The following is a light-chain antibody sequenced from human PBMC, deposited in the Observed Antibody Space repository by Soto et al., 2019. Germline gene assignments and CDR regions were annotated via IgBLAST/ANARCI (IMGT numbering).Light chain of an antibody. J-gene: IGKJ2*01. CDR2: DAS. Sequence: IQMTQSPSTLSASVGDRVTITCRASQSSSRWLAWYQQKPGKAPKLLIYDASSLESGVPSKFSGSGSGTEFTLTNSSLQPDDFATYYCQQYNSFSPTFGQGTKLEIK. CDR1: QSSSRW. CDR3: QQYNSFSPT. V-gene: IGKV1-5*01.